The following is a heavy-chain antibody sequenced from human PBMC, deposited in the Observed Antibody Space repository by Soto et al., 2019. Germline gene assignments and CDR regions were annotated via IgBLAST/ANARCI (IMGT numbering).Heavy chain of an antibody. CDR3: ARGLPLDY. J-gene: IGHJ4*02. CDR2: ISSDGGST. V-gene: IGHV3-64*01. CDR1: GFIFNKYA. Sequence: EVQLVESGGGVVQPGGSLRLSCAASGFIFNKYAMHWVRQAPGKGLEYVSSISSDGGSTYYANSVKDRFTISRDNSKNTLYLQMGSLRAEDMAVYFCARGLPLDYWGQGTLVTVSS.